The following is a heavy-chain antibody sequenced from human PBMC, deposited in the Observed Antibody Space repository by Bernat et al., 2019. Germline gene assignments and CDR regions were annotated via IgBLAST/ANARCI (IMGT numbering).Heavy chain of an antibody. CDR1: GGSISSSSYY. CDR3: ARQIRGEQWLVLDYFDY. V-gene: IGHV4-39*01. J-gene: IGHJ4*02. CDR2: IYYSGST. D-gene: IGHD6-19*01. Sequence: QVQLQESGPGLVKPSETLSLTCTVSGGSISSSSYYWGWIRQPPGKGLEWIGSIYYSGSTYYNPSLKSRVTISVDTSKNQFSLKLSSVTAADTAVYYCARQIRGEQWLVLDYFDYWGQGTLVTVSS.